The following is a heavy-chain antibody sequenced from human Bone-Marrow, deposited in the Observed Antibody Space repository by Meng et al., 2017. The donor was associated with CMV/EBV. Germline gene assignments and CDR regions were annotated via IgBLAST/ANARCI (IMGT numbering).Heavy chain of an antibody. J-gene: IGHJ4*01. CDR1: GFTFSSYW. Sequence: GGSLRLSCAASGFTFSSYWMSWVRQAPGKGLEWVANIKQDGSEKYYVDSVKGRFTISRDNAKSSPYLQINSLRAEDTAIYYCATDPGTTIGWGHGTLVTVSS. CDR2: IKQDGSEK. D-gene: IGHD1-1*01. CDR3: ATDPGTTIG. V-gene: IGHV3-7*01.